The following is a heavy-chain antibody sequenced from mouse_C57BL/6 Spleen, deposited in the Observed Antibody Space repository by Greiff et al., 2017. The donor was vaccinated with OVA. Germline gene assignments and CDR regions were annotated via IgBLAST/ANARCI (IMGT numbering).Heavy chain of an antibody. D-gene: IGHD2-1*01. Sequence: EVKLVESEGGLVQPGSSMKLSCTASGFTFSDYYMAWVRQVPEKGLEWVANINYDGSSPYYLDSLKSRFIISRDNAKNILYLQMSSLKSEDTATYYCARTNYGNYGGFAYWGQGTLVTVSA. J-gene: IGHJ3*01. CDR3: ARTNYGNYGGFAY. V-gene: IGHV5-16*01. CDR1: GFTFSDYY. CDR2: INYDGSSP.